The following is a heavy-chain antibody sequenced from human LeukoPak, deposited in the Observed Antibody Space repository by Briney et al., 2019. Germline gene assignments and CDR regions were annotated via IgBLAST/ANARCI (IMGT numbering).Heavy chain of an antibody. CDR3: TKAPLRSCSGAFCYPFDY. Sequence: GGSLRLSCAASGFTFSIYAMSWVRQTPGKGLEWVAATVGGRPDTYHADSVKGRFTVSRDDSRNTLFLQMNSLRVEDTALYYCTKAPLRSCSGAFCYPFDYWGQGTLATVSS. CDR1: GFTFSIYA. J-gene: IGHJ4*02. CDR2: TVGGRPDT. D-gene: IGHD2-8*02. V-gene: IGHV3-23*01.